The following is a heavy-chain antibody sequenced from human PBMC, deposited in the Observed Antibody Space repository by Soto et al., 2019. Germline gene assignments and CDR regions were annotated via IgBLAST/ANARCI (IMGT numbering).Heavy chain of an antibody. CDR3: VREGSSFHFDY. D-gene: IGHD2-2*01. CDR2: ISSSSSYT. CDR1: GFTFSDYY. Sequence: PGGALRLSCAASGFTFSDYYMTWIRQAPGKGLEWVSYISSSSSYTNYADSVKGRFTISRDNAKNSLYLQMNSLRGEDTAVYYCVREGSSFHFDYWGQGTPVTVSS. V-gene: IGHV3-11*06. J-gene: IGHJ4*02.